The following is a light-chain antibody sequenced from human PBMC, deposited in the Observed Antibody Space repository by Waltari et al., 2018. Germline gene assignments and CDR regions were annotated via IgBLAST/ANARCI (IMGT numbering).Light chain of an antibody. CDR3: QHYSSHYPWT. Sequence: DIQMTQSPSTLSASVGDRVTVTCLASQSISSWLAWYQQKPGKAPTLLIYHASSLESGVPSRFSGSGSGTEFTLTISSLQPDDFATYYCQHYSSHYPWTFGQGTKVEIK. J-gene: IGKJ1*01. CDR2: HAS. CDR1: QSISSW. V-gene: IGKV1-5*01.